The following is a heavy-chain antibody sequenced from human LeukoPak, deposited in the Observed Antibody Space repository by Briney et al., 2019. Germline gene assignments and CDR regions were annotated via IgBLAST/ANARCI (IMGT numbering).Heavy chain of an antibody. CDR2: ISSSSSYT. D-gene: IGHD5/OR15-5a*01. CDR1: GFTFSDHY. CDR3: VRAVSVSSYYFDC. Sequence: GGSLRLSCAASGFTFSDHYMSWIRQAPGKGLEWISYISSSSSYTNYVDSVKGRFTISRDNAKNSLYLQMNSLRAEDTAVYYCVRAVSVSSYYFDCWGQGTLVTVSS. J-gene: IGHJ4*02. V-gene: IGHV3-11*05.